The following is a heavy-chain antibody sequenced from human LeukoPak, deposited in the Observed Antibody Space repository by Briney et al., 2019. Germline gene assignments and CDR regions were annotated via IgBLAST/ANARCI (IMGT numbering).Heavy chain of an antibody. V-gene: IGHV4-4*07. CDR2: IYTSGST. CDR1: GGSISSYY. Sequence: SETLSLTCNVSGGSISSYYWSWIRQPAGKGLEWIGRIYTSGSTNYNPSLKSRVTMSVDTSKNQFSLKLSSVTAADTAVYYCAREEGSGSLYYYGMDVWGQGTTVTVSS. CDR3: AREEGSGSLYYYGMDV. D-gene: IGHD3-10*01. J-gene: IGHJ6*02.